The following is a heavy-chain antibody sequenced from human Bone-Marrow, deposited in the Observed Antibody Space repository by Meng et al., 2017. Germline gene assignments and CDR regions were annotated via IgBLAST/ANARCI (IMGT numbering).Heavy chain of an antibody. CDR2: IGSKANSYAT. CDR1: RVYFRDYY. Sequence: ESGEGLVEAGGPWSVSCGGFRVYFRDYYMSWISQEPGKVLEWVGRIGSKANSYATAYAASVKGRFTISRDDSKNTAYLQMNSLKTEDTAVYYCTLTVTTQFDYWGQGTLVTVSS. J-gene: IGHJ4*02. V-gene: IGHV3-73*01. D-gene: IGHD4-17*01. CDR3: TLTVTTQFDY.